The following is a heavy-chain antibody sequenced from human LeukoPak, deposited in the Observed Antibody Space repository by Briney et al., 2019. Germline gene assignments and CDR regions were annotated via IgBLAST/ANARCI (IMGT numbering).Heavy chain of an antibody. CDR2: IWYDGSNK. V-gene: IGHV3-33*01. Sequence: PGRSLRLSCAASGFTFSSYGMHWVRQAPGKVLEWVAVIWYDGSNKYYADSVKGRFTISRDNSKNTLYLQMNSLRAEDTAVYYCARDSMKGFDYWGQGTLVTVSS. CDR1: GFTFSSYG. CDR3: ARDSMKGFDY. D-gene: IGHD2/OR15-2a*01. J-gene: IGHJ4*02.